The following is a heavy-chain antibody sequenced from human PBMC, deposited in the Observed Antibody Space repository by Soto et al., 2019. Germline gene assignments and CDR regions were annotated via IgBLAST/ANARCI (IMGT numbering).Heavy chain of an antibody. Sequence: QVQLQESGPGLVKPSQTLSLTCTVSGGSISSGDYYWSWIRQPPGKGLEWIGYIYYSGSTYYNPSLKLRVTTSVATSKNQFPLKLSFVTAADTAVYYCARELVGTSRLDYWGQGTLVTVSS. CDR2: IYYSGST. D-gene: IGHD2-2*01. CDR3: ARELVGTSRLDY. V-gene: IGHV4-30-4*01. CDR1: GGSISSGDYY. J-gene: IGHJ4*02.